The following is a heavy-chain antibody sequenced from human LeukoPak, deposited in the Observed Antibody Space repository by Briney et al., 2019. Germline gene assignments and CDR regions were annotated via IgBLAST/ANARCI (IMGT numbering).Heavy chain of an antibody. D-gene: IGHD6-13*01. V-gene: IGHV1-3*01. J-gene: IGHJ4*02. Sequence: ASVKVSCKASGYTFTSYAMRWVRQAPGQRLEWMGWINAGNGNTKYSQKFQGRVTITRDTSASTAYMELSSLRSEDTAVYYCARGLIAAAGRTYWGQGTLVTVSS. CDR1: GYTFTSYA. CDR3: ARGLIAAAGRTY. CDR2: INAGNGNT.